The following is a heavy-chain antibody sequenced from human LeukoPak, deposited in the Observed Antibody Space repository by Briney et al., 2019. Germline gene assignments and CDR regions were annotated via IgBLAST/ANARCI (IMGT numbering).Heavy chain of an antibody. J-gene: IGHJ1*01. CDR2: IYDNGIT. Sequence: SETLSLTCTVSGDSVTSGYWSWIRHPPGKGLEWIGYIYDNGITEYNPSLKSRLTISVDTSNNQFSLNLSSVTAADTAVYYCAGRGHRYSRDWGQGILVTVSS. CDR3: AGRGHRYSRD. V-gene: IGHV4-4*09. D-gene: IGHD2-15*01. CDR1: GDSVTSGY.